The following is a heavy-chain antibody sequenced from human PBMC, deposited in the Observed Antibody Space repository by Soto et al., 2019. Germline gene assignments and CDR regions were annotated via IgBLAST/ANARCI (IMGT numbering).Heavy chain of an antibody. CDR1: GFTFSGYL. J-gene: IGHJ4*02. Sequence: GGSLRLSCAASGFTFSGYLMNWVRQAPGKGLEWVANIKQGGSDKYYVDSVKGRFTISRDNAKSSLYLQMNSLRAEDTAMYYCAIHCGSPSCFISLSDHWGQGSMVTV. CDR3: AIHCGSPSCFISLSDH. CDR2: IKQGGSDK. D-gene: IGHD2-2*01. V-gene: IGHV3-7*01.